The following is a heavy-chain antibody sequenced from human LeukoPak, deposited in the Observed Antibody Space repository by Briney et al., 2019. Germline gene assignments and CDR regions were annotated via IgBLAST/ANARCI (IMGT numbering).Heavy chain of an antibody. Sequence: SETLSLTCAVYGGSFSGYYWSWIRQPPGKGLEWIGEINHSGSTNYNPSLKSRVTISVDTSKNQSSLKLSSVTAADTAVYYCARTLSSWAPAFDYWGQGTLVTVSS. CDR1: GGSFSGYY. D-gene: IGHD6-13*01. CDR3: ARTLSSWAPAFDY. V-gene: IGHV4-34*01. CDR2: INHSGST. J-gene: IGHJ4*02.